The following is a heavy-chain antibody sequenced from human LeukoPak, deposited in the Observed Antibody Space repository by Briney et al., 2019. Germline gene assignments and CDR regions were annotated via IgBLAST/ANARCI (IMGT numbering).Heavy chain of an antibody. D-gene: IGHD5-18*01. Sequence: GGSLRLSCAASGFTFSSYAMHWVRQAPGKGLEWISYIASSSTAMYYADSVKGRFTISRDNAKNSLYLQMNSLRAEDTAVYYCARDHDGYSYGYNYWGQGTLVTVSS. CDR3: ARDHDGYSYGYNY. CDR1: GFTFSSYA. V-gene: IGHV3-48*04. J-gene: IGHJ4*02. CDR2: IASSSTAM.